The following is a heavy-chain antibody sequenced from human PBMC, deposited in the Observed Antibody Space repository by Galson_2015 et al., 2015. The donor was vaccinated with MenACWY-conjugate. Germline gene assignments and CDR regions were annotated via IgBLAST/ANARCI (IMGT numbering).Heavy chain of an antibody. CDR3: ARVGTWIHQYYYRMDV. Sequence: SLRLSCAASGFTFTGYEFNWVRQAPGKGLEWLSYISQSGSPTYYADSVKGRFTISRDNIQKSLFLAMNSLRAGDTGVYYCARVGTWIHQYYYRMDVWGKGTTVIVSS. CDR1: GFTFTGYE. D-gene: IGHD5-18*01. V-gene: IGHV3-48*03. CDR2: ISQSGSPT. J-gene: IGHJ6*04.